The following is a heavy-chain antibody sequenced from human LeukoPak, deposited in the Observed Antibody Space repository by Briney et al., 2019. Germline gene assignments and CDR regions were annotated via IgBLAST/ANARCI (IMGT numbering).Heavy chain of an antibody. Sequence: SSETLSPTCAVYGVSFSGYYWSWIRQPPGKGLEWIGEINHSGSTNYNPSLKSRVTISVDTSKNQFSLKLSSVTAADTAVYYCARGLSAIVYWGQGTLVTVSS. J-gene: IGHJ4*02. CDR2: INHSGST. D-gene: IGHD2-15*01. CDR1: GVSFSGYY. CDR3: ARGLSAIVY. V-gene: IGHV4-34*01.